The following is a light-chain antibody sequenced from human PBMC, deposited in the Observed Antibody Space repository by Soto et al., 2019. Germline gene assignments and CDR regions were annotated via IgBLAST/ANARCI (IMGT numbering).Light chain of an antibody. Sequence: DIQMTQSPSFVSASVGDRVTLTCRASQSIDNWLAWYQQKPGKAPKLLIYDASTLESGVSSGFSGSGSGTEFTLTISSLRPDDFATYYCQHYDTFPYTFGQGTKLEIK. CDR2: DAS. J-gene: IGKJ2*01. CDR1: QSIDNW. V-gene: IGKV1-5*01. CDR3: QHYDTFPYT.